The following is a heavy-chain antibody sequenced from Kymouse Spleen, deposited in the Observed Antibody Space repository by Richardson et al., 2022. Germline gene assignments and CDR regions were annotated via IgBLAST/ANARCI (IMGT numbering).Heavy chain of an antibody. Sequence: QVQLVESGGGVVQPGRSLRLSCAASGFTFSSYGMHWVRQAPGKGLEWVAVIWYDGSNKYYADSVKGRFTISRDNSKNTLYLQMNSLRAEDTAVYYCARVSLELWFDPWGQGTLVTVSS. CDR1: GFTFSSYG. J-gene: IGHJ5*02. V-gene: IGHV3-33*01. CDR2: IWYDGSNK. CDR3: ARVSLELWFDP. D-gene: IGHD1-7*01.